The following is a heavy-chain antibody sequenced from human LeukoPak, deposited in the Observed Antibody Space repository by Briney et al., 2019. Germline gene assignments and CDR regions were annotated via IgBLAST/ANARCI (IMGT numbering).Heavy chain of an antibody. CDR1: GYTFTGYY. J-gene: IGHJ5*02. CDR3: ARTYYYDSSVDLVP. Sequence: ASVKVSCKASGYTFTGYYMHWVRQAPGQGLEWMGWINPNSGGTNYAQKFQGRVTMTRDTSISTAYMELSRLRSDDTAVYYCARTYYYDSSVDLVPWGQGTLVTVSS. V-gene: IGHV1-2*02. D-gene: IGHD3-22*01. CDR2: INPNSGGT.